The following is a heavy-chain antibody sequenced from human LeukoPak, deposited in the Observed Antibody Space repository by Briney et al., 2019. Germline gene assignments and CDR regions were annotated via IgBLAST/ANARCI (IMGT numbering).Heavy chain of an antibody. V-gene: IGHV3-33*01. J-gene: IGHJ4*02. CDR1: GFTFSSFG. D-gene: IGHD3-22*01. CDR2: IWYDGGHK. Sequence: PGRSLRLSCAASGFTFSSFGMHWVRQAPGKGLEWVAVIWYDGGHKYYADSVKGRFCISRDNSKNTLYLQMSSLRAEDTAVYYCARDRDYDSANFDYWGQGTLVTVSS. CDR3: ARDRDYDSANFDY.